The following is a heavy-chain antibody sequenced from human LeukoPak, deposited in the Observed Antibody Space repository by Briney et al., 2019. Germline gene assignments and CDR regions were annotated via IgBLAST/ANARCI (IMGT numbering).Heavy chain of an antibody. CDR1: GYSISSGYY. CDR3: ARDFEASIAAAGPFDP. CDR2: IYHSGST. D-gene: IGHD6-13*01. V-gene: IGHV4-38-2*02. Sequence: SETLSLTCTVSGYSISSGYYWGWIRQPPGKGLEWIGSIYHSGSTYYNPSLKSRVTISVDTSKSQFSLKLSSVTAADTAVYYCARDFEASIAAAGPFDPWGQGTLVTVSS. J-gene: IGHJ5*02.